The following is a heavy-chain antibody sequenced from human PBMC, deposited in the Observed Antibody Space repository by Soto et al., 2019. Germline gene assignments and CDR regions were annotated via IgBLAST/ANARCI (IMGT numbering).Heavy chain of an antibody. CDR2: IYYSGST. V-gene: IGHV4-31*03. Sequence: QVQLQESGPGLVKPSQTLSLTCTVSGGSISSGDYYWSWIRQHPGKGLEWIGYIYYSGSTYYNPSLKSRSTRTVDASKNQFSLKLSSVTAADTAVYYCARWWSGSRQGFDPWGQGTLVTVSS. CDR1: GGSISSGDYY. J-gene: IGHJ5*02. CDR3: ARWWSGSRQGFDP. D-gene: IGHD3-3*01.